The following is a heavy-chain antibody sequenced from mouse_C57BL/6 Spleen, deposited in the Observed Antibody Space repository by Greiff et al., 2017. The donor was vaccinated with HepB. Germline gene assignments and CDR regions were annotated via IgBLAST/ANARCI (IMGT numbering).Heavy chain of an antibody. CDR2: ISSGGSYT. CDR3: ARESPPGTYFDV. J-gene: IGHJ1*03. Sequence: EVQVVESGGDLVKPGGSLKLSCAASGFTFSSYGMSWVRQTPDKRLEWVATISSGGSYTYYPDSVKGRFTISRDNAKNTLYLQMSSLKSEDTAMYYCARESPPGTYFDVRGTGTTVTVSS. CDR1: GFTFSSYG. D-gene: IGHD4-1*01. V-gene: IGHV5-6*01.